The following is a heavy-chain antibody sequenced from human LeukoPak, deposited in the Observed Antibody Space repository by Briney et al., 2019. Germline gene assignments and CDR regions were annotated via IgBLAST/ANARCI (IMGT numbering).Heavy chain of an antibody. CDR2: INPNSGGT. V-gene: IGHV1-2*02. D-gene: IGHD3-10*01. Sequence: ASVKVSCKASGYTFTGYYMHWVRQAPGQGLEWMGWINPNSGGTNYAQKFQGRVTMTRDTSISTAYMELSRLRSDDTAVYYCAREARGVAMTGTAFDIWGQGTMVTVSS. CDR1: GYTFTGYY. CDR3: AREARGVAMTGTAFDI. J-gene: IGHJ3*02.